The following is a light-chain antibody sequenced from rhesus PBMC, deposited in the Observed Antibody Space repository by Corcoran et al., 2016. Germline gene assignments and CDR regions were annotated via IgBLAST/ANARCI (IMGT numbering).Light chain of an antibody. CDR2: GET. V-gene: IGKV3-53*01. CDR1: QSVGSS. J-gene: IGKJ2*01. Sequence: QVILTQSPATLSLSPGDRATLSCRASQSVGSSLAWYQQKPGQAPSLLIYGETSRATGIPDRFSGSGDGTEFTLTISSVEPEDFAVYYCQKYSSSPPYSFGHGTKVEIK. CDR3: QKYSSSPPYS.